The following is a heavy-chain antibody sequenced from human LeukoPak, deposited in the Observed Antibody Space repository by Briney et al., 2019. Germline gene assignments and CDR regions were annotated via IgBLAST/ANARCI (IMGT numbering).Heavy chain of an antibody. CDR3: AKPVAGHYYCGMDV. D-gene: IGHD6-19*01. CDR2: ISGSGGVT. J-gene: IGHJ6*04. Sequence: GGSLRLSCVVSGFTFTSYAMSWVRQAPGKGLEWVSGISGSGGVTYYAESVKGRFTISRDNSKNTLFLQMNSLRAEDTAVYYCAKPVAGHYYCGMDVWGKGTTVTVSS. V-gene: IGHV3-23*01. CDR1: GFTFTSYA.